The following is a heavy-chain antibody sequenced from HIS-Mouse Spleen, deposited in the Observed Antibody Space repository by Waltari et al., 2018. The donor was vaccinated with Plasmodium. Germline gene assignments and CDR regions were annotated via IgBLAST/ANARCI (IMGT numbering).Heavy chain of an antibody. CDR3: ASSGSYDAFDI. J-gene: IGHJ3*02. CDR1: GFTFRSYE. V-gene: IGHV3-13*01. Sequence: EVQLVESGGGLVQPGGSLRLSCSASGFTFRSYEMHWVRQATGKGLEWVSAIGTAGDTYYPGSVKGRFTISRENAKNSLYLQMNSLRAGDTAVYYCASSGSYDAFDIWGQGTMVTVSS. CDR2: IGTAGDT. D-gene: IGHD1-26*01.